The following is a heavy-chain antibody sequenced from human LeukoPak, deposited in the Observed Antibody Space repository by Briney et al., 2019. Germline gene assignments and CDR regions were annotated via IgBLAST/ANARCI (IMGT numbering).Heavy chain of an antibody. CDR3: ARDPLPYCSSTSCYDTYYYYGMDV. Sequence: SETLSLTCTVSGGSVSSGSYYWSWIRQPPGKGLEWIGYIYYSGSTNYNPSLKSRVTISVDTSKNQFSLKLSSVTAADTAVYYCARDPLPYCSSTSCYDTYYYYGMDVWGKGTTVTVSS. D-gene: IGHD2-2*01. CDR1: GGSVSSGSYY. J-gene: IGHJ6*04. CDR2: IYYSGST. V-gene: IGHV4-61*01.